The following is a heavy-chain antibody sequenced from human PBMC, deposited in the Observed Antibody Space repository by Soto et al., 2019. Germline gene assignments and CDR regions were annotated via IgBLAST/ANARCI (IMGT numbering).Heavy chain of an antibody. D-gene: IGHD3-3*01. Sequence: ASVKVSCKASGYTFTSYDINWVRQATGQGLEWMGWMNPNSGNTGYAQKFQGRVTMTRNTSISTAYMELSSLRSEDTAVYYCARSKQSRVLRILEWETEHRRHFDYWGQGTLVTVSS. CDR3: ARSKQSRVLRILEWETEHRRHFDY. CDR2: MNPNSGNT. CDR1: GYTFTSYD. J-gene: IGHJ4*02. V-gene: IGHV1-8*01.